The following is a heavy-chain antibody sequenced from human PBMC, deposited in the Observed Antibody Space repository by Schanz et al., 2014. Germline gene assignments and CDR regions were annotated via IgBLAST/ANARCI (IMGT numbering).Heavy chain of an antibody. CDR1: GFTFSSYA. CDR3: ARDLERYDGGGGGFDP. J-gene: IGHJ5*02. V-gene: IGHV3-30-3*01. D-gene: IGHD2-21*01. CDR2: ISYDGRNK. Sequence: QVQLLQFGGGVVQPGRSLRLSCAASGFTFSSYAMHWVRQAPGKGLEWVAVISYDGRNKYYADSVKGRFTISRDNSKNTLYLQMNSLRAEDTAVYYCARDLERYDGGGGGFDPWGQGTLVTVSS.